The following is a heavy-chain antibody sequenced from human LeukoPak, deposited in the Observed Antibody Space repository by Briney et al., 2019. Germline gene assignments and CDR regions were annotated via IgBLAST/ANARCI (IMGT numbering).Heavy chain of an antibody. CDR3: ARSPMFGVQNWSDP. D-gene: IGHD3-3*01. CDR2: IYYSGST. CDR1: VGSIRSGGYY. V-gene: IGHV4-31*03. J-gene: IGHJ5*02. Sequence: SETLSLTCTVSVGSIRSGGYYWSWIRQHPGKGLEWIGYIYYSGSTYYNPSLKSRVTISVDTSKNQFSLKLSSVTAADTAVYYCARSPMFGVQNWSDPGGQKPLVTVSS.